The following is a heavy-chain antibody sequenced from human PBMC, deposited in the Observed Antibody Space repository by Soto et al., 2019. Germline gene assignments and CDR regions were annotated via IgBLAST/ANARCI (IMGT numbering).Heavy chain of an antibody. CDR3: ARSVFP. CDR2: IYYSGFT. V-gene: IGHV4-31*03. Sequence: QVQLQESGPGLVKPSQTLSLTCTVSGGSITSGGYYWSWIRQHPGKGLEWIGYIYYSGFTYYNPSLXSXXTIAVDPSKNQFSLKLSSVTAADTAVYYCARSVFPWGQGTLVTVSS. J-gene: IGHJ5*02. CDR1: GGSITSGGYY.